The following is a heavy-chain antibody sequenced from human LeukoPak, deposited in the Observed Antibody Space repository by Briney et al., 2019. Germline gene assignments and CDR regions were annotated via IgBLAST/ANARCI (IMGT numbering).Heavy chain of an antibody. CDR1: GFIFSSNG. CDR2: ISSDSRYI. D-gene: IGHD3/OR15-3a*01. V-gene: IGHV3-21*01. CDR3: ARFETRGTGDFDN. J-gene: IGHJ4*02. Sequence: GGSLRLSCAASGFIFSSNGMNWVRQAPGRGLEGVSSISSDSRYIFYADSVRGRFTISRDDGKSSLFLQMNILRVEDTAVYYCARFETRGTGDFDNWGQGTLVTVSS.